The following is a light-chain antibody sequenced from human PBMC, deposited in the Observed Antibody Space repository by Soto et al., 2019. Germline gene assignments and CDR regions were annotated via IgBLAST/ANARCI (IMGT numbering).Light chain of an antibody. CDR1: QGIGDA. Sequence: TQSPATLSVSPGEGVTLCCRASQGIGDALAWYQHKPGQSPRRLIYDTYARGTGVPARLRRRRSGPEFTLPITSLQSEDFGIYYCQRYNNWPLTVAGGTTVDSK. CDR3: QRYNNWPLT. CDR2: DTY. J-gene: IGKJ4*01. V-gene: IGKV3-15*01.